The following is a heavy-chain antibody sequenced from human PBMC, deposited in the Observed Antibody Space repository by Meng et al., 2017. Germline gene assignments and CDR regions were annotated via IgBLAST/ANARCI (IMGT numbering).Heavy chain of an antibody. CDR1: GFTFDDYA. V-gene: IGHV3-9*01. Sequence: SLKISCAASGFTFDDYAMHWVRQAPGKGLEWVSGISWNSGSIGYADSVKGRFTISRDNAKNSLYLQMNSLRAEDTAVYYCARGGRVGYYDSSGYYAVDYWGQGTLVTVSS. D-gene: IGHD3-22*01. J-gene: IGHJ4*02. CDR3: ARGGRVGYYDSSGYYAVDY. CDR2: ISWNSGSI.